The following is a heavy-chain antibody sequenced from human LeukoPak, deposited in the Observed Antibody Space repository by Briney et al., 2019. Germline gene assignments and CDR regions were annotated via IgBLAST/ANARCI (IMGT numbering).Heavy chain of an antibody. V-gene: IGHV3-23*01. CDR3: ARGRYYDSSGYYYYFDY. Sequence: GGSLRLSCAASGFTFSSYAMSWVRQAPGKGLEWVSAISGSGGSTYYADSVKGRFTISRDNSKNTLYLQMNSLRAEDTAVYYCARGRYYDSSGYYYYFDYWGQGTLVTVSS. CDR1: GFTFSSYA. D-gene: IGHD3-22*01. CDR2: ISGSGGST. J-gene: IGHJ4*02.